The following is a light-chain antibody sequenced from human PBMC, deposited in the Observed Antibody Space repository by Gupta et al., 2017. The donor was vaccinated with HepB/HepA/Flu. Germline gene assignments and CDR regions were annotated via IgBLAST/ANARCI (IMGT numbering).Light chain of an antibody. CDR1: QSISRY. V-gene: IGKV1-39*01. Sequence: SEPLSSLFVSVGDRVTITCRESQSISRYLNWYQQKPGRAPKLLIYAASTLQSGDPSRFSGSGSGTEFTLTISSLQPEDFATYYCQQSYSTPETFGQGTKLEIK. CDR3: QQSYSTPET. J-gene: IGKJ2*01. CDR2: AAS.